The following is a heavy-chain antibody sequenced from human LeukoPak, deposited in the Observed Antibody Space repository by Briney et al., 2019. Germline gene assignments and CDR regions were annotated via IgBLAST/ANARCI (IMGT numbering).Heavy chain of an antibody. V-gene: IGHV3-23*01. J-gene: IGHJ3*02. CDR3: AKNHDSNGYHTDDAFDI. Sequence: GGSLRLSCAASGFTFNTYAMNWVRQAPGEGLEWVSVISVSGSSTYYADSVKGRFTISRDSSKSTLYLQMNSLRAEDTAIYYCAKNHDSNGYHTDDAFDIWGQGTMVTVSS. CDR2: ISVSGSST. D-gene: IGHD3-22*01. CDR1: GFTFNTYA.